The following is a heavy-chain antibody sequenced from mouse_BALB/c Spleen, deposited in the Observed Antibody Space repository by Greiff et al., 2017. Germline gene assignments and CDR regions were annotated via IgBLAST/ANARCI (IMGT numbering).Heavy chain of an antibody. Sequence: VQLKQSGPGLVAPSQTLSITCTASGFSLTSYGVHWVRQPPGKGLEWLGVIWAGGSTNNNSALMTRLSISKDNSKSQVFLKMNSLQTDDTAMYYCSSLYYAMDYWGQGNSVTVSA. D-gene: IGHD1-1*01. CDR2: IWAGGST. V-gene: IGHV2-9*02. J-gene: IGHJ4*01. CDR1: GFSLTSYG. CDR3: SSLYYAMDY.